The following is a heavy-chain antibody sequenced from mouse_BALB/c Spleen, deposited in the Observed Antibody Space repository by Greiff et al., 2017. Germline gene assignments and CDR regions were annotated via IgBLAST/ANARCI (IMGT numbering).Heavy chain of an antibody. CDR2: IYPGGGYT. Sequence: VQLQQSGAELVRPGTSVKISCKASGYTFTNYWLGWVKQRPGHGLEWIGDIYPGGGYTNYNEKFKGKATLTADTSSSTAYMQLSSLTSEDSAVYFCARRWGYGNYVPFAYWGQGTLVTVSA. D-gene: IGHD2-1*01. J-gene: IGHJ3*01. V-gene: IGHV1-63*02. CDR1: GYTFTNYW. CDR3: ARRWGYGNYVPFAY.